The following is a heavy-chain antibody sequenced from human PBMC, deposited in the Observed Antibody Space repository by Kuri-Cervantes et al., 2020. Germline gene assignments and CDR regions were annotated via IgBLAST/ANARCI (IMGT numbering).Heavy chain of an antibody. V-gene: IGHV4-4*02. CDR2: IYHSGST. CDR3: ARLVYSSSSFFDP. J-gene: IGHJ5*02. D-gene: IGHD6-6*01. Sequence: SETLSLTCAVSGGSISSSNWWSWVRQPPGKGLEWIGEIYHSGSTNYNPSLKSRVTISVDTSKNQFSLKLSSVTAADTAVYYCARLVYSSSSFFDPWGQGTLVTVSS. CDR1: GGSISSSNW.